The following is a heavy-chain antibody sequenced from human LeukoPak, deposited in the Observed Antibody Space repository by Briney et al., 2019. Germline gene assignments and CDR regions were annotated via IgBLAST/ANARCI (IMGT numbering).Heavy chain of an antibody. CDR2: IKQDGSEK. D-gene: IGHD6-13*01. CDR3: ARPQGPIAAAGTD. V-gene: IGHV3-7*01. Sequence: PGGSLRLSCAASGFTFSSYWMSWVRQAPGKGPEWVANIKQDGSEKYYVDSVKGRFTISRDNAKNSLYLQMNSLRAEDTAVYYCARPQGPIAAAGTDWGQGTLVTVSS. J-gene: IGHJ4*02. CDR1: GFTFSSYW.